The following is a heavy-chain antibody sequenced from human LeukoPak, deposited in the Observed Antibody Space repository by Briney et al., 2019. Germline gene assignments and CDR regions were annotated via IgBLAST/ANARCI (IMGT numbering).Heavy chain of an antibody. CDR2: INPRGGST. CDR1: GYTLTSYY. J-gene: IGHJ4*02. D-gene: IGHD5-24*01. CDR3: AREPPGEMATRRPDFDY. V-gene: IGHV1-46*01. Sequence: ASVKVSCKASGYTLTSYYMHWVRQAPGQGLEWMGIINPRGGSTSYAQKFQGRVTMTRDTSTSTVYMELSSLRSEGTAVYYCAREPPGEMATRRPDFDYWGQGTLVTVSS.